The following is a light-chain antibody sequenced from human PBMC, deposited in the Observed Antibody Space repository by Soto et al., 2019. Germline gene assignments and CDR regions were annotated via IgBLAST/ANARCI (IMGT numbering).Light chain of an antibody. CDR2: EVT. J-gene: IGLJ1*01. CDR1: SSDVGGYDC. Sequence: LTQAPAASVSPGQSVSICCTGTSSDVGGYDCVSWYQHRPGTAPKFLIYEVTKRPSGVPDRFSGSKSGNTASLTVSGLQPEDEADYFCSSYAASNNYVFGTGTKVTVL. V-gene: IGLV2-8*01. CDR3: SSYAASNNYV.